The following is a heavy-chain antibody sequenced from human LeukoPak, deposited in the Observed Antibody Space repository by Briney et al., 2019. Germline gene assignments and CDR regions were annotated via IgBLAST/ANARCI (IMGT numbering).Heavy chain of an antibody. J-gene: IGHJ3*02. Sequence: GGSLRLSCAASGFTFSSYWMSWVRQAPGKGLEWVANIKQGGSEKYYVDSVKGRFTISRDNAKNSLYLQMNSLRAEDTAVYYCARDPLVVVAATGSYDIWGQGTMVTVSS. CDR3: ARDPLVVVAATGSYDI. CDR1: GFTFSSYW. V-gene: IGHV3-7*01. CDR2: IKQGGSEK. D-gene: IGHD2-15*01.